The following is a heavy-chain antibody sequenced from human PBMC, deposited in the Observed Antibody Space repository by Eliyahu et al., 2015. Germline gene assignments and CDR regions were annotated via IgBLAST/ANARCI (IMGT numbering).Heavy chain of an antibody. D-gene: IGHD6-19*01. V-gene: IGHV1-69*01. CDR1: GGTFSSXD. CDR3: ARPSADNSDISKPFDY. Sequence: QVQLVQSGAEVKKPGSSVKVSCKASGGTFSSXDISWVRQAPGQGLEWMGGIIPIFGTGNYAQKFQGRVTITADESTSTAYMELSSLRSEDTAVYYCARPSADNSDISKPFDYWGQGTLVTVSS. J-gene: IGHJ4*02. CDR2: IIPIFGTG.